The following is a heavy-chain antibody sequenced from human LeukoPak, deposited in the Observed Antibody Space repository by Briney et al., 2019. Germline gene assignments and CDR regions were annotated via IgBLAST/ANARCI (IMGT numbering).Heavy chain of an antibody. CDR3: ARDQSFEMDAFDV. D-gene: IGHD5-24*01. V-gene: IGHV4-34*01. Sequence: KASETLSLTCAVYGGSFKNHFWTWIRQAPGKGLEWIGEVSHNGSTVYNPSLESRITISVDTSQKQFSLRVNSVTVADAAVYYCARDQSFEMDAFDVWGQGTMVTVSS. CDR2: VSHNGST. CDR1: GGSFKNHF. J-gene: IGHJ3*01.